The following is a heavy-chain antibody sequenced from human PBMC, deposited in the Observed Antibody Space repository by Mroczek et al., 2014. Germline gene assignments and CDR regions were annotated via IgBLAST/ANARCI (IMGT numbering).Heavy chain of an antibody. CDR1: GFTFSSYG. V-gene: IGHV3-33*01. CDR3: ARDGYDLRFGGVILYYYYYGMDV. Sequence: QVQLVQSGGGVVQPGRSLRLSCAASGFTFSSYGMHWVRQAPGKGLEWVAVIWYDGSNKYYADSVKGRFTISRDNSKNTLYLQMNSLRAEDTAVYYXARDGYDLRFGGVILYYYYYGMDVWGQGTT. CDR2: IWYDGSNK. J-gene: IGHJ6*02. D-gene: IGHD3-16*02.